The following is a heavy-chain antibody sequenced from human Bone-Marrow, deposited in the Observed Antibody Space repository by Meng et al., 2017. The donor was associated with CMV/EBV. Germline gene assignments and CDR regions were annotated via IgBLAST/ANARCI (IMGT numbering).Heavy chain of an antibody. V-gene: IGHV3-23*01. CDR2: ISGSGGST. D-gene: IGHD3-9*01. J-gene: IGHJ4*02. CDR3: AKRDQYYDILTGYYNALIFDY. Sequence: FSSYAMSWVRQAPGKGLEWVSAISGSGGSTYYADSVKGRFTISRDNSKNTLYLQMNSLRAEDTTVYYCAKRDQYYDILTGYYNALIFDYWGQGTLVTVSA. CDR1: FSSYA.